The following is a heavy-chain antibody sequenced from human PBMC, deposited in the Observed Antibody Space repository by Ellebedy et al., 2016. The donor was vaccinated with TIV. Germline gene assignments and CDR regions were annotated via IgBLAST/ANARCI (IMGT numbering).Heavy chain of an antibody. CDR1: GFTFSSYW. Sequence: GESLKNSCAASGFTFSSYWMSWVRQAPGKGLEWVANIKQDGSEKYVDSGKGRFTISRDNAKNSLYLQMNSLRAEDTAVYYCARGYASPNYWGQGTLVTVPS. CDR3: ARGYASPNY. D-gene: IGHD2-8*01. CDR2: IKQDGSEK. V-gene: IGHV3-7*01. J-gene: IGHJ4*02.